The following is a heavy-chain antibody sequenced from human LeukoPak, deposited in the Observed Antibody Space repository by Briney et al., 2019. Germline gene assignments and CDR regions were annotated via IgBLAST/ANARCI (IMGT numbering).Heavy chain of an antibody. Sequence: GGSLRLSCAASGFTFSAYYMHWVRQAPGKGLVWVSRINSDGSSASYADSVKGRFTISRDNAKNTLYLQMNSLRAEDTAVYYCARYYGSGTYALDYWGQGTLVTVSS. CDR1: GFTFSAYY. CDR3: ARYYGSGTYALDY. V-gene: IGHV3-74*01. J-gene: IGHJ4*02. D-gene: IGHD3-10*01. CDR2: INSDGSSA.